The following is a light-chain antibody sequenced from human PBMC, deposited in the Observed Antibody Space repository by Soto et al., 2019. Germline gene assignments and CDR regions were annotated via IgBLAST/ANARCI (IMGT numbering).Light chain of an antibody. CDR1: NSDVGIYNL. CDR3: CSYTSSTVV. J-gene: IGLJ2*01. CDR2: EGT. Sequence: QSALTQPASVSGSPGQSITVSCTGINSDVGIYNLVSWYQHHPGKAPKLVIYEGTKRPSGVSSRFSGSKSGNTASLTISGLQAEDEGDYYCCSYTSSTVVFGGGTKLTVL. V-gene: IGLV2-14*02.